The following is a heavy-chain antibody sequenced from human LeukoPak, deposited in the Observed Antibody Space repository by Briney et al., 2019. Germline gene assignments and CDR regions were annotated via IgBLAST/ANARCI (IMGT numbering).Heavy chain of an antibody. J-gene: IGHJ4*02. CDR2: ISSSSSYI. CDR1: GFTFSSYS. V-gene: IGHV3-21*01. Sequence: PGGSLRLSCAASGFTFSSYSMNWVRQAPGKGLEWFSSISSSSSYIYYADSVKGRFTISRDNAKNSLYLQMNSLRAEDTAVYYCARARSGWFDFDYWGQGTLVTVSS. CDR3: ARARSGWFDFDY. D-gene: IGHD6-13*01.